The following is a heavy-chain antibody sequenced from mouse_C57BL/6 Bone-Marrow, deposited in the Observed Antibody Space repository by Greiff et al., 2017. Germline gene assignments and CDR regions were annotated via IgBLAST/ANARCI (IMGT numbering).Heavy chain of an antibody. D-gene: IGHD1-1*01. CDR3: AREITTEWDFDV. CDR2: IYPRSGNT. CDR1: GYTFTSYG. Sequence: QVQLQQSGAELVRPGASVKLSCKASGYTFTSYGISWVKQRTGQGLEWIGEIYPRSGNTYYNEKFKGKATLTADKSSSTAYLELRSLTAEDSAVYFCAREITTEWDFDVWGTGTTVTVSS. V-gene: IGHV1-81*01. J-gene: IGHJ1*03.